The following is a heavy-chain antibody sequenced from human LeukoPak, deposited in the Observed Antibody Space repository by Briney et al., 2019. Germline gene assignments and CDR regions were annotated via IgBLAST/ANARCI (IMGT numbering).Heavy chain of an antibody. Sequence: GGSLRLSCAASGFTVSSSYMSWVCQAPGKGLEWVSVIYSGGSTYYADSVKGRFTISRDNSKNTLYLQMNSLRAEDTAVYYCARDNRDYYMDVWAKGTTVTVSS. D-gene: IGHD2/OR15-2a*01. CDR2: IYSGGST. V-gene: IGHV3-66*02. CDR1: GFTVSSSY. J-gene: IGHJ6*03. CDR3: ARDNRDYYMDV.